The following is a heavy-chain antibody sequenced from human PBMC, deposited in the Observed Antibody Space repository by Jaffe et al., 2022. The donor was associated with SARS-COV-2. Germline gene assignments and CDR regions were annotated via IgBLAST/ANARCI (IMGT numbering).Heavy chain of an antibody. CDR1: GGSFSGYY. Sequence: QVQLQQWGAGLLKPSETLSLTCAVYGGSFSGYYWSWIRQPPGKGLEWIGEINHSGSTNYNPSLKSRVTISVDTSKNQFSLKLSSVTAADTAVYYCAREWVDGYCSGGSCLGHWFDPWGQGTLVTVSS. CDR2: INHSGST. D-gene: IGHD2-15*01. J-gene: IGHJ5*02. V-gene: IGHV4-34*01. CDR3: AREWVDGYCSGGSCLGHWFDP.